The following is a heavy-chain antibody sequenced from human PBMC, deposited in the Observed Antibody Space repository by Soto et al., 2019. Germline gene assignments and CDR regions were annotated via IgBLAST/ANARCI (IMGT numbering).Heavy chain of an antibody. V-gene: IGHV1-69*12. CDR2: IIPIFGTG. CDR1: GGTFSSYA. J-gene: IGHJ6*02. Sequence: QVQLVQSGAEVKRRGSSVKVSCKASGGTFSSYAISWVRQAPGQGLEWMGGIIPIFGTGNYAQKFQGRVTITADESTSTAYMELSSLRSEDTAVYYCASQHLGPSYYYGMDVWGQGTTVTVSS. CDR3: ASQHLGPSYYYGMDV. D-gene: IGHD2-2*01.